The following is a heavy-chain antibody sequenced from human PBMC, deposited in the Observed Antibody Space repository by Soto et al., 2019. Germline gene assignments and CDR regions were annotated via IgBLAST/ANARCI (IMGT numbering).Heavy chain of an antibody. CDR1: GFIFSDYA. J-gene: IGHJ4*02. D-gene: IGHD6-13*01. Sequence: QVQLVESGGGMIQPGRSLRLSCAASGFIFSDYAMHWVRQAPGKGLEWVAVISYGGDNKYYADSVRSRFAISRDNLKNTLDLQMNSLNPEDTAVYHCAKARHSTSWYGLEADFWGQGTLVTVSS. V-gene: IGHV3-30*09. CDR2: ISYGGDNK. CDR3: AKARHSTSWYGLEADF.